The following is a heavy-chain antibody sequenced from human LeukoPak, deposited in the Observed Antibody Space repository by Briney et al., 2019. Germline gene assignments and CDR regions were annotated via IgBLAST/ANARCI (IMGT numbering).Heavy chain of an antibody. J-gene: IGHJ3*01. CDR2: IQHSGIT. D-gene: IGHD2-2*01. V-gene: IGHV4-4*02. Sequence: SETLSLTCAVSGDSISRTIWWSWVRQSPGKGLEWIGEIQHSGITNYNPSLKSRVTLSVDKSKNQFSLDMNSVTAADTAVYYCARAKRAAAANDAFDVWGQGTTVTVSS. CDR3: ARAKRAAAANDAFDV. CDR1: GDSISRTIW.